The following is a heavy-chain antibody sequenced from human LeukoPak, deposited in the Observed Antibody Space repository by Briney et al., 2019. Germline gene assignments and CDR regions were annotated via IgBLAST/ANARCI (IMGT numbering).Heavy chain of an antibody. CDR3: ARDLWNFYDDSGSNRAFDS. J-gene: IGHJ5*01. V-gene: IGHV1-18*01. D-gene: IGHD3-22*01. CDR1: TSR. CDR2: IGTYGGDT. Sequence: ASVKVSCKATSRITWVRQAPAQGLERKGWIGTYGGDTDYAQKFQGRITVTPDTSTSTVYMEMSNLRSDDTAVYYCARDLWNFYDDSGSNRAFDSWGQGTLVTVSS.